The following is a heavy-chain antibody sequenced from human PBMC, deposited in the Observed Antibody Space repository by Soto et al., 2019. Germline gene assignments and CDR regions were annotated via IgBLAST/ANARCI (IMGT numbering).Heavy chain of an antibody. CDR3: ARDLGDAFDM. V-gene: IGHV1-18*01. CDR1: AYTFTSYG. J-gene: IGHJ3*02. CDR2: ISAYNGNT. Sequence: QVQLGQSGAEVKKAGASVKVSCKASAYTFTSYGISWVRQAPGQGLEWMGWISAYNGNTHYARRLQGRVTMTTDTSTSTAYMELRSLRSDDTAVYYCARDLGDAFDMWGQGTMVTVSS.